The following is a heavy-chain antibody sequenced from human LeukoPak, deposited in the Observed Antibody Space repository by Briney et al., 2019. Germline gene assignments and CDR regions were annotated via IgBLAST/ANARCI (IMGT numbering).Heavy chain of an antibody. Sequence: GGSLRLSCAASGFIFSSYAMHWDRQAPGKGLEYVSAISDNGGYTYYANSVKGRFTISRDNSKNTLYLQMGSLRAEDMAVYYCARSEGPWGQGTLVTVSS. V-gene: IGHV3-64*01. J-gene: IGHJ5*02. CDR3: ARSEGP. CDR2: ISDNGGYT. CDR1: GFIFSSYA.